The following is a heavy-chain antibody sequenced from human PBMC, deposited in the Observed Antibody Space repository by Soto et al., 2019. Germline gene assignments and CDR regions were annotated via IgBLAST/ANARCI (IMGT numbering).Heavy chain of an antibody. CDR3: ARSWYRGISYDY. Sequence: QVTLKESGPVLVKPTEPLTLTCTVSGFSLSNARMGVSWIRQPPGKALEWLAHIFSNDEKSYSTSLKSRLTISKDTSKSQVVLTMTNMDPVDTATYYCARSWYRGISYDYWGQGTLVTVSS. J-gene: IGHJ4*02. V-gene: IGHV2-26*01. CDR2: IFSNDEK. CDR1: GFSLSNARMG. D-gene: IGHD6-13*01.